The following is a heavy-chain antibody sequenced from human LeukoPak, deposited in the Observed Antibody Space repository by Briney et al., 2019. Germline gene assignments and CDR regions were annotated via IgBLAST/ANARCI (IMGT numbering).Heavy chain of an antibody. CDR3: AISNSTLGFDP. D-gene: IGHD2-21*01. V-gene: IGHV4-34*01. J-gene: IGHJ5*02. CDR1: GGSFSGYY. CDR2: INHSGST. Sequence: SETLSLTCAVYGGSFSGYYWSWIRQPPGKGLEWIGEINHSGSTNYNPSLKSRVTISVDTSKNQFSLKLSSVTAADPAVYYCAISNSTLGFDPWGQGTLVTVSS.